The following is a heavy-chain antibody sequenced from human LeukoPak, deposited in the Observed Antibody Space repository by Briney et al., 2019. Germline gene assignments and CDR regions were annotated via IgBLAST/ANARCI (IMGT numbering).Heavy chain of an antibody. CDR3: ARMKVIKGASLDY. Sequence: PGGRLRLSCAASGFSFSKYAMHWVRQAPGKGLEWVAVISFDETKKYYADSVKGRFTISRNNSNNTLFLQMNSLKTEDTAVYFCARMKVIKGASLDYWGQGSLVTVSS. CDR2: ISFDETKK. V-gene: IGHV3-30-3*01. CDR1: GFSFSKYA. D-gene: IGHD2/OR15-2a*01. J-gene: IGHJ4*02.